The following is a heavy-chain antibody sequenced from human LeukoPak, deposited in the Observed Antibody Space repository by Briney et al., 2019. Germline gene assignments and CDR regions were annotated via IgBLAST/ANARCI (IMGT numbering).Heavy chain of an antibody. Sequence: PSETLSLTCAVYGGSFSGYYWSWIRQPPGKGLGWIGEINHSGSTNYNPSLKSRVTISVDTSKNQFSLKLSSVTAADTAVYYCARGRSGGYGLDYWGQGTLVTVSS. CDR3: ARGRSGGYGLDY. CDR2: INHSGST. J-gene: IGHJ4*02. CDR1: GGSFSGYY. V-gene: IGHV4-34*01. D-gene: IGHD5-12*01.